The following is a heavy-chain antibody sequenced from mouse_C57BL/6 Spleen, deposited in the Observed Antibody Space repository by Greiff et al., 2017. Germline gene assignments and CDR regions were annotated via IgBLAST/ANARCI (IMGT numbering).Heavy chain of an antibody. Sequence: EVKVVESGGGLVKPGGSLKLSCAASGFTFSDYGMHWVRQAPEKGLEWVAYISSGSSTIYYADTVKGRFTISRDNAKNTLFLQMTSLGSEDTAMXYCASGAMDYWGQGTSVTVSS. D-gene: IGHD4-1*01. J-gene: IGHJ4*01. CDR3: ASGAMDY. CDR2: ISSGSSTI. CDR1: GFTFSDYG. V-gene: IGHV5-17*01.